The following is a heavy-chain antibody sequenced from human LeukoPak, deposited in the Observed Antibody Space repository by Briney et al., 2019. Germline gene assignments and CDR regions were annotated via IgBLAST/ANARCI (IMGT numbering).Heavy chain of an antibody. Sequence: SVKVSCKASGGTFSSYAISWVRQAPGQGLEWMGGIIPIFGTANYAQKFQGRVTITADKSTSTAYMELSSLRSEDTAVYYCARAVPENKTIRPGYFDYWGQGTLVTVSS. CDR3: ARAVPENKTIRPGYFDY. J-gene: IGHJ4*02. CDR1: GGTFSSYA. D-gene: IGHD1-14*01. V-gene: IGHV1-69*06. CDR2: IIPIFGTA.